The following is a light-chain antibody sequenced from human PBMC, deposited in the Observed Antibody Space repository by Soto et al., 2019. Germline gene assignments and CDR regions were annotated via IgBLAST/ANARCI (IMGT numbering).Light chain of an antibody. Sequence: DIVMTQSPESLAVSLGERATINCKSSQSVLSNSIAWYQQKPGQPPKLLIYWASTRESGVPDRFSGSGSVTDFTLTISSLQAEDVAVYYCQQYSSAPQTFGQGTKLEIK. V-gene: IGKV4-1*01. CDR1: QSVLSNS. CDR3: QQYSSAPQT. J-gene: IGKJ2*01. CDR2: WAS.